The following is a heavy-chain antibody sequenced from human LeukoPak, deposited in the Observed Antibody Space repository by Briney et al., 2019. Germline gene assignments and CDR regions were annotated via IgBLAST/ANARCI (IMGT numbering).Heavy chain of an antibody. J-gene: IGHJ6*03. CDR3: ARDTYCSSTSCYRYYYYYYMDV. CDR1: GFAFSSYW. CDR2: IKQDGSEK. Sequence: GGSLRLSCAASGFAFSSYWMSWVRQAPGKGVEWVANIKQDGSEKYYVDSVKGRFTISRDNAKNSLYLQMNSLRAEDTAVYYCARDTYCSSTSCYRYYYYYYMDVWGKGTTVTVSS. D-gene: IGHD2-2*02. V-gene: IGHV3-7*01.